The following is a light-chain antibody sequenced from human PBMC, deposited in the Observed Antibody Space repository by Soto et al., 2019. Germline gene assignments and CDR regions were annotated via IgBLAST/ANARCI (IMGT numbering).Light chain of an antibody. V-gene: IGKV3D-15*01. CDR1: QSVSTY. Sequence: ETVLTQSPATLSLSPGERPTLSCKASQSVSTYLAWYQQKPGQAPRLLIYDASNRATGIPARFSGSGSGTEFTLTISSLQSEDFAVYYCQQYNNWPPWTFGQGTKVDIK. CDR2: DAS. J-gene: IGKJ1*01. CDR3: QQYNNWPPWT.